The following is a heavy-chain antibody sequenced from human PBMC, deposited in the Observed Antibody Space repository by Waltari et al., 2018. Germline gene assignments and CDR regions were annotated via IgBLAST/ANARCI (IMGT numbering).Heavy chain of an antibody. V-gene: IGHV1-69*12. D-gene: IGHD3-22*01. J-gene: IGHJ4*02. CDR2: FIPLSGSQ. CDR3: ARGYRYDSSERFYLDY. CDR1: GLSMRGYT. Sequence: QVQLAQSGAEVRSPGSLVTISCKASGLSMRGYTSSWVRQAPGQGLEWMGGFIPLSGSQIYTQKFQGRLTITADESTRTTVMELRNLKYEDTAVYFCARGYRYDSSERFYLDYWGQGSPVIVS.